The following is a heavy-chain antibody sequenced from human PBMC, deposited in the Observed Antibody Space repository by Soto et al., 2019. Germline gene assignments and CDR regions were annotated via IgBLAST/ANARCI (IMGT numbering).Heavy chain of an antibody. CDR1: GFTFSTYT. V-gene: IGHV3-21*01. Sequence: EVQVVESGGDLVKPGGSLRLSCASSGFTFSTYTMNLVRQAPGKVLEWVSSINGRGNYIYYAESVKARFTISRDNAKNSLYLQMDRLRAEDTALYYCVREDGKVGTNSAFDYWGLGALVTVSS. D-gene: IGHD1-26*01. CDR2: INGRGNYI. J-gene: IGHJ4*02. CDR3: VREDGKVGTNSAFDY.